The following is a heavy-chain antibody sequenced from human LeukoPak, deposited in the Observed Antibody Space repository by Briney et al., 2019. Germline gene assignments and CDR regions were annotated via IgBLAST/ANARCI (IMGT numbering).Heavy chain of an antibody. CDR3: ARVYGGNPRPSYGMDV. CDR2: IYSGGST. J-gene: IGHJ6*02. CDR1: GFTVSSNY. V-gene: IGHV3-53*04. Sequence: GGSLRLSCAASGFTVSSNYMSWVRQAPGKGLEWVSVIYSGGSTYYADSVKGRFTIPRHNSKNTLYLQMNSLRAEDTAVYYCARVYGGNPRPSYGMDVWGQGTTVTVSS. D-gene: IGHD4-23*01.